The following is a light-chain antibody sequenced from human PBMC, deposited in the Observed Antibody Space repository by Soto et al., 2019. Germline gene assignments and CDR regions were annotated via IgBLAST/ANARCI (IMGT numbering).Light chain of an antibody. J-gene: IGKJ1*01. CDR3: QQSYSTHTWT. Sequence: DIQMTQSPSSLSASVGDRVTITCRASQSISSYLNWYQQKPGKAPKLLIYAASTLQSGVPSRFSGSGSWSDFSLPISSLQHEDVATYYCQQSYSTHTWTFGQGTKVEIK. V-gene: IGKV1-39*01. CDR2: AAS. CDR1: QSISSY.